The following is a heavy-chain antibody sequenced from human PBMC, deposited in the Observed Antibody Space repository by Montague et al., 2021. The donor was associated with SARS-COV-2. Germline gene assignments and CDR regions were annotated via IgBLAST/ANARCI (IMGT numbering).Heavy chain of an antibody. Sequence: LVKPTQTLTLTCTFSGFSLSTSGVGVGWIRQPPGKALEWLALIYWNDDKRYSPSLKSRLTITKDTSKNQVVLTMTNMDPVDTATYYCAHGPGIAVAGGAFDIWGQGTMVTVSS. CDR1: GFSLSTSGVG. V-gene: IGHV2-5*01. CDR2: IYWNDDK. D-gene: IGHD6-19*01. J-gene: IGHJ3*02. CDR3: AHGPGIAVAGGAFDI.